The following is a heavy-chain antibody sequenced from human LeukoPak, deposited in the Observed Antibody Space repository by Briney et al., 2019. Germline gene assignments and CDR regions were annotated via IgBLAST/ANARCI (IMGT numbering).Heavy chain of an antibody. D-gene: IGHD4-17*01. Sequence: EASVKVSCKASGGTFSSYAISWVRQAPGQGLEWMGRIIPILGIANYAQKFQGRVTITADKSTSTAYMELSSLRSEDTAVYYCARSANGDYEDYWGQGTLVTVSS. CDR3: ARSANGDYEDY. CDR1: GGTFSSYA. V-gene: IGHV1-69*04. J-gene: IGHJ4*02. CDR2: IIPILGIA.